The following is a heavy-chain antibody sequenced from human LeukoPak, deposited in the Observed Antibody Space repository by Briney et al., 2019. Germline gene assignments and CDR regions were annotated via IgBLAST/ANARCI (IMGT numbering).Heavy chain of an antibody. V-gene: IGHV3-7*01. D-gene: IGHD6-19*01. CDR1: GFTFRSYG. CDR3: MGGMGWLSDY. J-gene: IGHJ4*02. Sequence: AGGSLRLSCVASGFTFRSYGMHWVRQATGKGPEWVANIKNDGSETYYVDSVKCRFTISRDNARNSLYLQMNSLRAEDTAVYYCMGGMGWLSDYWGQGTLVTVSS. CDR2: IKNDGSET.